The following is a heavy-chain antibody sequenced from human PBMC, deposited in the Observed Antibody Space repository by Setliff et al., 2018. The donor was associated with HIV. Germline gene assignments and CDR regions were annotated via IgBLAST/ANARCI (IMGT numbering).Heavy chain of an antibody. CDR3: ARQHPFLEWLPRHFDQ. Sequence: SETLSLTCAVSGDSINRGYYWAWIRQPPGKGPEWIGSIYKSGSTYHNPSLKSRVTISVNLSKNHFALKLTSVTAADTAVYYCARQHPFLEWLPRHFDQWGQGTLVTVSS. CDR1: GDSINRGYY. J-gene: IGHJ4*02. D-gene: IGHD3-3*01. CDR2: IYKSGST. V-gene: IGHV4-38-2*01.